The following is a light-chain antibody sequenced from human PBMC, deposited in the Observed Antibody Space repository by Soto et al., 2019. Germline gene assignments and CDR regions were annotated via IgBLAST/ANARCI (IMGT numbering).Light chain of an antibody. V-gene: IGLV1-47*01. CDR2: MNN. CDR3: VAWDENLSSRV. Sequence: QSVLTQPPSLSGTPGQTVTISCIGSRSNIGSAIVHWYQQLPGTAPKHLIYMNNQRPSGVPDRFSGSKSGTSASLVITGLRPEDEAYYYCVAWDENLSSRVFGGGTKLTVL. CDR1: RSNIGSAI. J-gene: IGLJ3*02.